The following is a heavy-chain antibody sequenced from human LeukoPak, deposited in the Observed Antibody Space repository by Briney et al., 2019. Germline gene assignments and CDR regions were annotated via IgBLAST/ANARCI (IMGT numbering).Heavy chain of an antibody. V-gene: IGHV4-31*03. D-gene: IGHD6-13*01. Sequence: PSQTLSLTCTVSGGSISSGGYYWSWIRQHPGKGLEWIGYIYYSGSTYYNPSLKSRVTISVDTSKNQFSLKLSSVTAADTAVYYCARGDWQQLSDPSPNWFDPWGQGTLVTVSS. CDR2: IYYSGST. CDR3: ARGDWQQLSDPSPNWFDP. CDR1: GGSISSGGYY. J-gene: IGHJ5*02.